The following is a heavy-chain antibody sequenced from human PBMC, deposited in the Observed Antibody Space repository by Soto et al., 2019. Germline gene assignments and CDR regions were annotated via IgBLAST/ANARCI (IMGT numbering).Heavy chain of an antibody. D-gene: IGHD2-15*01. CDR3: AGWVVVAADWNWFGP. CDR2: IIPIFGTA. CDR1: GGTFSSYA. J-gene: IGHJ5*02. V-gene: IGHV1-69*12. Sequence: QVQLVQSGAEVKKPGSSVKVSCKASGGTFSSYAISWVRQAPGQGLEWMGGIIPIFGTANYAQKFQGRVTIXXDXSXXTADMELRSVRSEDTAVDYCAGWVVVAADWNWFGPWGQGTLVTVSS.